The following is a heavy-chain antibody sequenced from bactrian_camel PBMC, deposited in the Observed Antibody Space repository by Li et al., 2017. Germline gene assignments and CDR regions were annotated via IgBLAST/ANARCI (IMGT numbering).Heavy chain of an antibody. J-gene: IGHJ4*01. Sequence: QVQLVESGGGSVQAGGSLKLSCEASGFRYSVICVAWFRQAPGKEREGVAAIEGGGRMSYRDSVKGRFTISKDNAKNTLYLQMNSLKVEDSAMYSCALRRAVVGPVCVGRSPAHSIIEARGPRSPSP. D-gene: IGHD7*01. V-gene: IGHV3S53*01. CDR1: GFRYSVIC. CDR2: IEGGGRM.